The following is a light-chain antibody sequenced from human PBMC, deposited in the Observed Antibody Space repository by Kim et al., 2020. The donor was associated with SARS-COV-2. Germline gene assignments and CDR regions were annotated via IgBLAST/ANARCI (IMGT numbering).Light chain of an antibody. V-gene: IGLV1-44*01. CDR1: SSNIRSHP. J-gene: IGLJ2*01. Sequence: GQRVTSSCSGSSSNIRSHPVNWYQHHPGTAPKLLIYNNNQRPSGVPDRFSASKSGTSASLAISGLRSEDEADYYCASWDDSLNGRVFGGGTKLTVL. CDR3: ASWDDSLNGRV. CDR2: NNN.